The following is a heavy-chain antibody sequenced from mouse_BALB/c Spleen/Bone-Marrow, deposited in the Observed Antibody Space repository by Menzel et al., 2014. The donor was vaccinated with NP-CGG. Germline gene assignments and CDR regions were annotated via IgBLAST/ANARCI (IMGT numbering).Heavy chain of an antibody. CDR3: ARGYGSSYGTGYFDV. CDR1: GFNIKDTY. CDR2: IDPANGNT. J-gene: IGHJ1*01. D-gene: IGHD1-1*01. Sequence: VQLQQSGAELVKPGASVKLSCTASGFNIKDTYMHWVKQRPEQGPEWIGRIDPANGNTKYDPKFQGKATITADTSSNTAYLQLSSLTSEDTAVYYCARGYGSSYGTGYFDVWGAGTTVTVSS. V-gene: IGHV14-3*02.